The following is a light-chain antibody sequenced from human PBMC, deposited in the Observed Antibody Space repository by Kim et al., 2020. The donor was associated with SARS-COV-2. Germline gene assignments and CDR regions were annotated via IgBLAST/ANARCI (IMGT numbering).Light chain of an antibody. Sequence: LSVSPGERATLSCRASQRVSSNLAWYQQNPGQGPRVLIYDASTRVRGIPARFSGSGSGTEFTLTIDSLQSEDFAIYYCQQYKDWYTFGQGTKLEI. CDR2: DAS. CDR1: QRVSSN. J-gene: IGKJ2*01. CDR3: QQYKDWYT. V-gene: IGKV3-15*01.